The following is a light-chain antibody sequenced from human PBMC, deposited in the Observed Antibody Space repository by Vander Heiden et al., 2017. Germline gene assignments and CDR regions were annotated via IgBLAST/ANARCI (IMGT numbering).Light chain of an antibody. CDR2: YNT. Sequence: QSVLTQPPSVSGAPGPRVTISCAGSNSNIGAGYDVHWYQQLPGTAPKLLIYYNTNRPSGVPDRFSASKSGTSASLAITGLQAEDEADYFCQSYDSLSWVFGGGTRLTVL. CDR1: NSNIGAGYD. J-gene: IGLJ3*02. CDR3: QSYDSLSWV. V-gene: IGLV1-40*01.